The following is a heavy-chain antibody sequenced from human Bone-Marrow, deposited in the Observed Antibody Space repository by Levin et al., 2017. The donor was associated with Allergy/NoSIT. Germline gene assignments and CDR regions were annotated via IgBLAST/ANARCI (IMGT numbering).Heavy chain of an antibody. CDR3: ARERSITIFGVVPTKTSDY. Sequence: ASVKVSCKASGYTFTGYYLHWVRQAPGQGLEWMGWINPNSGDTNSAQKFQGRVTMTRDTSITTAYMELSRLTSDDTAVYYCARERSITIFGVVPTKTSDYWGQGTLVTVSS. J-gene: IGHJ4*02. V-gene: IGHV1-2*02. D-gene: IGHD3-3*01. CDR2: INPNSGDT. CDR1: GYTFTGYY.